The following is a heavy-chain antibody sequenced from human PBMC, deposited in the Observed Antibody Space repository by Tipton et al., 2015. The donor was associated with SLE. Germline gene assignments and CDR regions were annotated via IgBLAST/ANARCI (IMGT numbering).Heavy chain of an antibody. J-gene: IGHJ3*02. CDR1: GGSISSSSYY. D-gene: IGHD2-15*01. CDR2: IYYSGST. CDR3: ARQTKKTVVRDAFDI. V-gene: IGHV4-39*07. Sequence: TLSLTCTVSGGSISSSSYYWGWIRQPPGKGLEWIGSIYYSGSTYYNPSLKSRVTMSVDTSKNQFSLKVTSVTAADTAMYYCARQTKKTVVRDAFDIWGQGTMVTVSS.